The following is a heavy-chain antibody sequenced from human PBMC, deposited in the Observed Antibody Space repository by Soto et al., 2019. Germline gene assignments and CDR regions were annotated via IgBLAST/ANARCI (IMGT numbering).Heavy chain of an antibody. Sequence: GGSLRLSCAASGFTFSSYAMGWVRQAPGKGLEWVSARSGSGGSTYYADSVKGRFTISRDNSKNTLYLQMNSLRDEDTAVYYCAKDQHPPTICGVVTHRLSNRFDPWGQGTLVTVSS. J-gene: IGHJ5*02. CDR2: RSGSGGST. V-gene: IGHV3-23*01. CDR1: GFTFSSYA. D-gene: IGHD3-3*01. CDR3: AKDQHPPTICGVVTHRLSNRFDP.